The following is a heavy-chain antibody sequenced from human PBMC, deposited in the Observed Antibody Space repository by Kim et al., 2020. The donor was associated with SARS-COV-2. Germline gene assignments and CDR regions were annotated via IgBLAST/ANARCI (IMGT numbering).Heavy chain of an antibody. CDR3: ATRGYSYGYNYYYGMDV. V-gene: IGHV1-69*13. J-gene: IGHJ6*02. CDR2: IIPIFGTA. Sequence: SVKVSCKASGGTFSSYAISWVRQAPGQGLEWMGGIIPIFGTANYAQKFQGRVTITADESTSTAYMELSSLRSEDTAVYYCATRGYSYGYNYYYGMDVWGQGTTVTVSS. D-gene: IGHD5-18*01. CDR1: GGTFSSYA.